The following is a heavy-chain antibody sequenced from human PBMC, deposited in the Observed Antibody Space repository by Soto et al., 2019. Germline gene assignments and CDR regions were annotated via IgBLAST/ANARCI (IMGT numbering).Heavy chain of an antibody. J-gene: IGHJ4*02. CDR1: GDSVSSHY. CDR2: LYNDERT. Sequence: TSETLSLTCTVSGDSVSSHYWSWIRQPAGKGLEWLGRLYNDERTNYNPSLKSRVTMSMDTSKNQFSLKLTSVTAADSAVYFCAREPLAHSYFDFWGQGIRVTVSS. V-gene: IGHV4-4*07. CDR3: AREPLAHSYFDF.